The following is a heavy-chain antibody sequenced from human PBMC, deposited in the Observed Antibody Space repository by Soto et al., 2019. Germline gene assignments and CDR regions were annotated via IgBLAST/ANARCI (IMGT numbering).Heavy chain of an antibody. D-gene: IGHD3-22*01. CDR2: IIPILGTS. Sequence: ASVKVSCKASGGTFSSYAITWVRQAPGQGLEWMGGIIPILGTSNYAQKFQGRVTITADESTSTVYMELSSLRSEDTAVYYCAKVSRHYYDSSGYSDYWGQGTLVTVS. V-gene: IGHV1-69*13. J-gene: IGHJ4*02. CDR3: AKVSRHYYDSSGYSDY. CDR1: GGTFSSYA.